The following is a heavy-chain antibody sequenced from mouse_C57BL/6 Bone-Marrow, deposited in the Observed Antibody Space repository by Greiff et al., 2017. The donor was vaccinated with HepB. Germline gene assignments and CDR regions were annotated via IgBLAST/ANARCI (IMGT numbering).Heavy chain of an antibody. CDR3: ARGRVRYGNYGFAY. J-gene: IGHJ3*01. Sequence: EVQLQQSGPELVKPGASVKISCKASGYSFTDYNMNWVKQSNGKSLEWIGVINPNYGTTSYNQKFKGKATLTVDQSSSTTYMQLNSLTSEDSAVDYCARGRVRYGNYGFAYWGKGTLVTVAA. V-gene: IGHV1-39*01. CDR2: INPNYGTT. D-gene: IGHD2-10*02. CDR1: GYSFTDYN.